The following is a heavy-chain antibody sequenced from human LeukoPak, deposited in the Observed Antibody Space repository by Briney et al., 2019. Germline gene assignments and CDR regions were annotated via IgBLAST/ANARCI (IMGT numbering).Heavy chain of an antibody. V-gene: IGHV3-66*01. CDR1: GFTVSSNY. Sequence: GGSLRLSCAASGFTVSSNYMSWVRQGPGKGLEWVSVIYSGGSIYYADSVKGRFTISRDNSKNSLYLQMNSLRVEDTAVYYCARGSGRDTSWLDYWGQGTLVTVSS. J-gene: IGHJ4*02. CDR2: IYSGGSI. CDR3: ARGSGRDTSWLDY. D-gene: IGHD2-2*01.